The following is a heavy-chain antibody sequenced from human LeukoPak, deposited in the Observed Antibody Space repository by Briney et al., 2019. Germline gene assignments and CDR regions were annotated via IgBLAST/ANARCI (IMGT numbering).Heavy chain of an antibody. CDR2: ISYDGSNK. Sequence: PGGSLRLSCAASGFTFSSYAMHWVRQAPGKGLEWVAVISYDGSNKYYAGSVKGRFTISRDNSKNTLYLQMNSLRAEDTAVYYCAKDVPLRDYDFWSGPLRHWGQGTLVTVSS. V-gene: IGHV3-30-3*01. CDR3: AKDVPLRDYDFWSGPLRH. CDR1: GFTFSSYA. D-gene: IGHD3-3*01. J-gene: IGHJ1*01.